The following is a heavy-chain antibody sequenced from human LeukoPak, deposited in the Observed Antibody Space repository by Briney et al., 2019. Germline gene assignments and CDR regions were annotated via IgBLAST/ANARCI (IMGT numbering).Heavy chain of an antibody. D-gene: IGHD3-10*01. CDR2: ISSSSSTI. Sequence: HPGGSLRLSCAASGFTFSSDSMNWVRQAPGKGLEWVSYISSSSSTIYYADAVKGRFTISRDKAKNSLYLQMNSLRAEDTAVYYCARKNAVVRGATGVYYYYGMDVWGQGTTVTVSS. CDR3: ARKNAVVRGATGVYYYYGMDV. CDR1: GFTFSSDS. J-gene: IGHJ6*02. V-gene: IGHV3-48*01.